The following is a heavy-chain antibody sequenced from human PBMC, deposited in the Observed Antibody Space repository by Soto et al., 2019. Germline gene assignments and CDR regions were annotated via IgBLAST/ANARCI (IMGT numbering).Heavy chain of an antibody. V-gene: IGHV1-3*01. Sequence: QVQLVQSGAEVKKPGASVKVSCKASGYTFTSYAMHWVRQAPGQRLEWMGWINAGNGNTKYSQKFQGRVTITRDTSASTAYMELSSLRSEDTAVYYCARVKGDYDILTGYYISWGQGTLVTVSS. CDR3: ARVKGDYDILTGYYIS. CDR2: INAGNGNT. D-gene: IGHD3-9*01. J-gene: IGHJ4*02. CDR1: GYTFTSYA.